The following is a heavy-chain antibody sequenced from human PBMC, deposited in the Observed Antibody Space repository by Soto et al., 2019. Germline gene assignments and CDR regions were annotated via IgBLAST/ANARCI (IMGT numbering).Heavy chain of an antibody. J-gene: IGHJ4*02. Sequence: GGSLRLSFAASGFTFLSYTINWVRQAPGKGLEWVSYISSSSSTIYYADSVKGRFTISRDIAKNSLYLQMNSLRDEDTAAYYCAREGYPFDYWGQGTLVTVSS. CDR3: AREGYPFDY. CDR1: GFTFLSYT. D-gene: IGHD5-12*01. V-gene: IGHV3-48*02. CDR2: ISSSSSTI.